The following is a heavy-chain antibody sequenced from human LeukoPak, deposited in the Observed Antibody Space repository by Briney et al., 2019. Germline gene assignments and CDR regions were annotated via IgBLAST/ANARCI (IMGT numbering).Heavy chain of an antibody. CDR1: GDSISSGGYS. CDR2: IYQSGST. D-gene: IGHD3-22*01. J-gene: IGHJ4*02. V-gene: IGHV4-30-2*01. Sequence: SETLSLTCAVSGDSISSGGYSWSWLRQPSGKGLEWIGYIYQSGSTYYNPSLKSRVTISVDRSKNQFSLKLRSVTAADTAVYYCARGSGYYDSSGYYYFDYWGQGTLVTVSS. CDR3: ARGSGYYDSSGYYYFDY.